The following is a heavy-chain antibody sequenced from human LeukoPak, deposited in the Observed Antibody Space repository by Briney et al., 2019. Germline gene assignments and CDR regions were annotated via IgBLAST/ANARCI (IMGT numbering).Heavy chain of an antibody. CDR2: IYYSGST. V-gene: IGHV4-59*01. J-gene: IGHJ4*02. CDR1: GGSISSYY. Sequence: SETLSLTCTVSGGSISSYYWSWIRQPPGKGLEWIGYIYYSGSTNYNPSLKSRVTISVDTSKNQFSLKLSSVTAADTAVYYCARGRFTMVRGGRTAGYWGQGTLVTVSS. CDR3: ARGRFTMVRGGRTAGY. D-gene: IGHD3-10*01.